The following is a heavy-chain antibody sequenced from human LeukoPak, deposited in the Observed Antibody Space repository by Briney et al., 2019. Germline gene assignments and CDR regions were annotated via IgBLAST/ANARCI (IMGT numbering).Heavy chain of an antibody. CDR2: ISSSSSTI. CDR1: GFTFSSYS. D-gene: IGHD2-21*02. V-gene: IGHV3-48*01. CDR3: AILSDGAYCGGDCFYLDY. Sequence: GGSLRLSCAASGFTFSSYSMNWVRQAPGKGLDWVSYISSSSSTIYYADSVKGRFTISRDNAKNSLYLQMNSLRAEDTAVYYCAILSDGAYCGGDCFYLDYWGQGTLVTVSS. J-gene: IGHJ4*02.